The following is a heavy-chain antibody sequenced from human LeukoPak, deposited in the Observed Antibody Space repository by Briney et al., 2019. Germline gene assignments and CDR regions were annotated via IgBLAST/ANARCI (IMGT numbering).Heavy chain of an antibody. Sequence: SQTLSLTCAISGDSVSSNSAAWNWIRQSPSRGLEWLGRTYYRSKWYYDYAVSLKSRIIINPDTSKNQFSLQLNSMTPEDTAVYYCARDGSKGRSSSWYEGFDPWGQGTLVTVSS. CDR3: ARDGSKGRSSSWYEGFDP. V-gene: IGHV6-1*01. J-gene: IGHJ5*02. D-gene: IGHD6-13*01. CDR2: TYYRSKWYY. CDR1: GDSVSSNSAA.